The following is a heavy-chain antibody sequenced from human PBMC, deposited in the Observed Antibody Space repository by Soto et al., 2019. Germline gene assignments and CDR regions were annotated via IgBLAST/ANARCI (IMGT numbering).Heavy chain of an antibody. CDR1: GGSISSYY. Sequence: SETLSLTCTVSGGSISSYYWSWIRQPPGKGLEWIGYIYYSGSTNYNPSLKSRVTISVDTSKNQFSLKLSSVAAADTAVYYCARSIQLWTQDYYYYYMDVWGKGTTVTVSS. CDR3: ARSIQLWTQDYYYYYMDV. CDR2: IYYSGST. V-gene: IGHV4-59*01. D-gene: IGHD5-18*01. J-gene: IGHJ6*03.